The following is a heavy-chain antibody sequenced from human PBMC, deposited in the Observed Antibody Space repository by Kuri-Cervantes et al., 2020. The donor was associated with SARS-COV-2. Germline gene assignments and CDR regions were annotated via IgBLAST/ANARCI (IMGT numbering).Heavy chain of an antibody. CDR3: AHTRHRCYDWLYSGMDY. Sequence: CPTLAKPTQTHTLTCTFNGFSLSTSGMCVSWIRQPPGKALERIARIDWVDDKYYSTSLKSRLTITKNTSKNQVVLTVTNMDPVDTSTSYWAHTRHRCYDWLYSGMDYWGQGTLVTVSS. D-gene: IGHD3-9*01. CDR1: GFSLSTSGMC. V-gene: IGHV2-70*12. J-gene: IGHJ4*03. CDR2: IDWVDDK.